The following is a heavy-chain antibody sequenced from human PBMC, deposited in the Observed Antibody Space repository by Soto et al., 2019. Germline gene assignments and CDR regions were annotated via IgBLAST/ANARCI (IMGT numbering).Heavy chain of an antibody. J-gene: IGHJ6*02. CDR3: ARAEWGSSYTQYYYALDV. Sequence: LRLSCAASGFTVSNNYISWVRQPPGKGLEWVSLIYSGGSTYYADSVKGRFTLSRDNSKNTVYLQMNSLRAEDTAVYYCARAEWGSSYTQYYYALDVWGQGTTVTVSS. CDR1: GFTVSNNY. D-gene: IGHD6-13*01. V-gene: IGHV3-53*03. CDR2: IYSGGST.